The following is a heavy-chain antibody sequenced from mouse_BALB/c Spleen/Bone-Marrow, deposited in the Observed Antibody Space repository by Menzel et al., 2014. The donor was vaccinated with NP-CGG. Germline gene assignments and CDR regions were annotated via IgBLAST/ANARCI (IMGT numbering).Heavy chain of an antibody. CDR3: ARDSDYGSTLFAY. D-gene: IGHD1-1*01. V-gene: IGHV2-9*02. J-gene: IGHJ3*01. CDR2: IWAGGTT. CDR1: GFSLISYG. Sequence: QVQLKESGPGLVSPSQSLPITCTVSGFSLISYGVHWVRRPPGRGLEWLGVIWAGGTTNYNSALISRLSISKDNSKSQVFLKMNSLQTDDTAIYYCARDSDYGSTLFAYWGQGTLVTVSA.